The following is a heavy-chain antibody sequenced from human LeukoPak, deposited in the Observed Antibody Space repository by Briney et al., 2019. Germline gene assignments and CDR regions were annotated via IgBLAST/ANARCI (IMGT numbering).Heavy chain of an antibody. CDR2: IYYSGST. D-gene: IGHD2-2*02. CDR1: GGSISSHY. J-gene: IGHJ4*02. V-gene: IGHV4-59*11. CDR3: ARDHPGYCSSTSCYTGGYYFDY. Sequence: SETLSLTCTVSGGSISSHYWSWIRQPPGKGLEWIGYIYYSGSTNYNPSLKSRVTISVDTSKNQFSLKLSSVTAADTAVYYCARDHPGYCSSTSCYTGGYYFDYWGQGTLVTVSS.